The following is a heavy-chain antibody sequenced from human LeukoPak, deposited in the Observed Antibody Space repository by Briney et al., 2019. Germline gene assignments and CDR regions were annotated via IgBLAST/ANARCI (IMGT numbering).Heavy chain of an antibody. CDR1: GFPFSNYW. Sequence: GGSLRLSCAAAGFPFSNYWMSWVRQAPGKGLEWVANIKQDGGEKYYVASVKGRFTTSRDNGKNSLYLQMNSLRAEDTAVYYCARAEGDYYYYFYMDVWGKGTTVTVSS. CDR3: ARAEGDYYYYFYMDV. V-gene: IGHV3-7*01. J-gene: IGHJ6*03. CDR2: IKQDGGEK.